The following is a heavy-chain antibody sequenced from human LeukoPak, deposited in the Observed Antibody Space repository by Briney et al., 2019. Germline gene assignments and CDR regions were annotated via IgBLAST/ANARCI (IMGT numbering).Heavy chain of an antibody. Sequence: SETLSLTCTVSGGSISSSSNHWGWIRQPPGKGLVWIGSIYYSGSTYYNPSLKRRVTISVDTSKNQFSLKLSSVTAADTAVYYCARREIAATNWFDPWGQGTLVTVSS. J-gene: IGHJ5*02. CDR3: ARREIAATNWFDP. CDR1: GGSISSSSNH. D-gene: IGHD6-13*01. V-gene: IGHV4-39*07. CDR2: IYYSGST.